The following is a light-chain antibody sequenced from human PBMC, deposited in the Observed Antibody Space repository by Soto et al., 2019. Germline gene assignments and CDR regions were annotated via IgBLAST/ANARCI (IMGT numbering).Light chain of an antibody. CDR3: KSYAGSNTYV. CDR1: KSDIGVYDF. CDR2: EVV. V-gene: IGLV2-8*01. Sequence: QSALTQPPSASGSPGQSVTISCTGTKSDIGVYDFVSWYQHHPGKAPRLIIYEVVQRPSGVPDRFSGSKSGNTASLTVSGLQAAEEADYFCKSYAGSNTYVFGSGTKVTVL. J-gene: IGLJ1*01.